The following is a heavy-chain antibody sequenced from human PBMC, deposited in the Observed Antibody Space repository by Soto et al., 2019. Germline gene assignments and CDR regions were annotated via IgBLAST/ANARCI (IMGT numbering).Heavy chain of an antibody. CDR3: ARDSDTAMGYYYYGMDV. J-gene: IGHJ6*02. D-gene: IGHD5-18*01. V-gene: IGHV1-69*13. CDR1: GGTFSSYA. Sequence: GASVKVSCKASGGTFSSYAISCVRQAPGQGLEWMGGIIPIFGTANYAQKFQGRVTITADESTGTAYMELSSLRSEDTAVYYCARDSDTAMGYYYYGMDVWGQGTTVTVSS. CDR2: IIPIFGTA.